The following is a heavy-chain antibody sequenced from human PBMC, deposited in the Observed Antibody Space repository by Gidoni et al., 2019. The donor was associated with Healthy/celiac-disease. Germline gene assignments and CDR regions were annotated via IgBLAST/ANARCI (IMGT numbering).Heavy chain of an antibody. CDR1: GYTFTSHG. V-gene: IGHV1-18*04. Sequence: QLQLVQSGAEVKKPGASVTVSCKAAGYTFTSHGISWVRQAPGQGLEWMGWDSAYKGNTTYAQKLQGRVTMTTDTSTSTAYMELRRLGSDATAVYYCARGGYCSGGSSYSIEALDIWGQGTMFTVSS. J-gene: IGHJ3*02. D-gene: IGHD2-15*01. CDR2: DSAYKGNT. CDR3: ARGGYCSGGSSYSIEALDI.